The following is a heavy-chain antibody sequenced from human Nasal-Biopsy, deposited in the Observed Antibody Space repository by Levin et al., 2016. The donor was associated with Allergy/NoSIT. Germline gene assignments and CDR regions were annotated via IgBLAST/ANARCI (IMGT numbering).Heavy chain of an antibody. Sequence: WVPQAPGKGLEWIGYIYYDVGTEYNPSLRSRVTMSVDTSKSQFSLNLRSVTAADTAVYYCARDLGMIGHWGQGIPVIVSS. J-gene: IGHJ5*02. CDR3: ARDLGMIGH. V-gene: IGHV4-59*01. D-gene: IGHD3-16*01. CDR2: IYYDVGT.